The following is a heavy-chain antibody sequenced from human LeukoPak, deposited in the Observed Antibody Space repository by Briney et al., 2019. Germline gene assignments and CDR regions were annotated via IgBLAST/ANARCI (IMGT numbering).Heavy chain of an antibody. V-gene: IGHV4-39*01. CDR2: IYYSGST. D-gene: IGHD2-21*02. CDR3: ARQVTVGSFFDY. CDR1: GGSIRSSSYY. Sequence: SETLSHTCTVPGGSIRSSSYYWGWTRHPPGKGLGWLGGIYYSGSTYYNPSLKSRVTISVDTSKNQFYLMLSSVTAADTAVYYCARQVTVGSFFDYLCQGTLVTVAS. J-gene: IGHJ4*02.